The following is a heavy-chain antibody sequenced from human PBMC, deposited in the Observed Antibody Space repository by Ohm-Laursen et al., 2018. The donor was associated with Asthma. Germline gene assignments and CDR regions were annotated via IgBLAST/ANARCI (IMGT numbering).Heavy chain of an antibody. V-gene: IGHV4-61*01. J-gene: IGHJ5*02. Sequence: SDTLSLTCSVSGGFVSRGTYYWSWIRQPPGKGLEWIGYIHDSGNTQYNPSLKSRVTISLDTSKRQFSLGLNSASAADTAVYYCARGVVSRTTPNWFDPWGQGTLVTVSS. CDR3: ARGVVSRTTPNWFDP. CDR2: IHDSGNT. CDR1: GGFVSRGTYY. D-gene: IGHD2/OR15-2a*01.